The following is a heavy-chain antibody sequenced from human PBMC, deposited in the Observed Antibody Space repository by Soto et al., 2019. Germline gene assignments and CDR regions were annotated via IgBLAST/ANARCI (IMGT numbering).Heavy chain of an antibody. CDR3: ARGLIWFGNNWFDP. J-gene: IGHJ5*02. CDR2: INHSGST. V-gene: IGHV4-34*01. D-gene: IGHD3-10*01. Sequence: ASETLSLTCAVYGGSFSGYYWSWIRQPPGKGLEWIGEINHSGSTNYNPSLKSRVTISVDTSKSQFSLKLSSVTAADTAVYYCARGLIWFGNNWFDPWGQGTLVTVSS. CDR1: GGSFSGYY.